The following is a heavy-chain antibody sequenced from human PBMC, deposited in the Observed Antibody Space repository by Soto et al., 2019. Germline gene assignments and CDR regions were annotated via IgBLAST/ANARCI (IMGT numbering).Heavy chain of an antibody. CDR1: GYTFTSYG. CDR2: ISDYNGNA. Sequence: QVQLVQSGAEVKKPGASVKVACKASGYTFTSYGISWGRQAPGQGLEWMGWISDYNGNANYPQKLQGRVTMTTDTSTSTDSMELRSLRSDDRAVYYCARVNTVTRGDAFDLWGPGTMVTVSS. CDR3: ARVNTVTRGDAFDL. V-gene: IGHV1-18*01. J-gene: IGHJ3*01. D-gene: IGHD4-17*01.